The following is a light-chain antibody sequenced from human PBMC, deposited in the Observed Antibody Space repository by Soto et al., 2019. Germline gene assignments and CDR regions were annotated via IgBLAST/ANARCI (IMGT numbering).Light chain of an antibody. V-gene: IGLV2-14*01. CDR2: DVS. Sequence: QSALTQPASVSGSPGQSITISCTGTSSDVGGYNYVSWYQQHPGKAPKLMIYDVSNRPSGVSNRFSGSKSGNTASLTISGLQAEDEADYSCSSYTSSSPLGFGTGTKVTVL. J-gene: IGLJ1*01. CDR1: SSDVGGYNY. CDR3: SSYTSSSPLG.